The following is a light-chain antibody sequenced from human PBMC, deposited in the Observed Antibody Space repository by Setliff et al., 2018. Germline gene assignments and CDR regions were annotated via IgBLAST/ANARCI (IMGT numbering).Light chain of an antibody. CDR1: TGTVTSGHY. CDR3: FLSYSGIVI. V-gene: IGLV7-46*01. CDR2: DTS. Sequence: QAVVTQEPSLTVSPGGTVTLTCGPSTGTVTSGHYPYWFQQKPGPAPKTLIYDTSEKYSWTPARFSGSLLGGKAALTLSGAQPEDEADYYCFLSYSGIVIFGGGTKATVL. J-gene: IGLJ2*01.